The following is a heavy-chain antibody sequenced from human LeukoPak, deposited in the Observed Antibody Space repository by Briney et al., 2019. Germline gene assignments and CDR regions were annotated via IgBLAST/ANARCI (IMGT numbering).Heavy chain of an antibody. Sequence: SEPLSLTCTVAGGSISGYYWSWIRQPPGKGLEWIGYIYYTGSTNYNPSLKSRFTMSVDTSKNQFSLILTSVTAADTAMYFCARIQNSAFDYWGQGTLVTVSS. CDR1: GGSISGYY. CDR3: ARIQNSAFDY. CDR2: IYYTGST. J-gene: IGHJ4*02. V-gene: IGHV4-59*01. D-gene: IGHD1-1*01.